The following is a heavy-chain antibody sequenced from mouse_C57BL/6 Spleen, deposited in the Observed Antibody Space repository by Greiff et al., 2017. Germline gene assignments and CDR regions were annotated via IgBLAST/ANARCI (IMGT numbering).Heavy chain of an antibody. CDR3: ARRDYYGSRGGAMDY. J-gene: IGHJ4*01. Sequence: QVQLKQPGAELVKPGASVKLSCKASGYTFTSYWMHWVKQRPGRGLERIGRIDPNSGGTKYNEKFKSKATLTVDKPSSTAYMQLSSLTSEDSAVYYCARRDYYGSRGGAMDYWGQGTSVTVSS. V-gene: IGHV1-72*01. CDR1: GYTFTSYW. D-gene: IGHD1-1*01. CDR2: IDPNSGGT.